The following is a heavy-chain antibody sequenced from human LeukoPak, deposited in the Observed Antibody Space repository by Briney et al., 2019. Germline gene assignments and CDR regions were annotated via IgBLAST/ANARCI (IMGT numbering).Heavy chain of an antibody. V-gene: IGHV1-69*01. D-gene: IGHD3-22*01. CDR2: IIPIFGTA. J-gene: IGHJ3*02. CDR3: ARGYYYESSGFNAFDI. CDR1: GGTFSSYA. Sequence: SVKVSCKASGGTFSSYAISWVRQAPGQGLEWMGGIIPIFGTANYAQKFQGRVTITADESTSTAYMELSSLRSEDTAVYYCARGYYYESSGFNAFDIWGQGTMVTVFS.